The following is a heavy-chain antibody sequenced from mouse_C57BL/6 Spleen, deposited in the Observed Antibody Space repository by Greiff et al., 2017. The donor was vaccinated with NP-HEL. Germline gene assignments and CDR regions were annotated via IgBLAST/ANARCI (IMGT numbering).Heavy chain of an antibody. CDR2: IYPGGGYT. V-gene: IGHV1-63*01. CDR1: GYTFTNYW. D-gene: IGHD2-5*01. J-gene: IGHJ1*03. CDR3: ARRDSNWYFDV. Sequence: QVQLQQSGAELVRPGTSVKMSCKASGYTFTNYWIGWAKQRPGHGLEWLGDIYPGGGYTNYNEKFKGKATLTADKSSSTAYMQFSSLTSEDSAIYYCARRDSNWYFDVWGTGTTVTVSS.